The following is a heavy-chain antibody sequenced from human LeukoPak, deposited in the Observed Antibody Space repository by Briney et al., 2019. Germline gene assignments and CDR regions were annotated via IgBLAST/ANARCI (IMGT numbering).Heavy chain of an antibody. V-gene: IGHV3-48*04. D-gene: IGHD3-10*02. CDR1: GFTFSSYT. CDR3: AELGITMIGGV. Sequence: GGSLRLSCAASGFTFSSYTMNWVRQAPGKGLEWVSYISSSGSTIYYADSVKGRFTISRDNAKNSLYLQMNSLRAGDTAVYYCAELGITMIGGVWGKGTTVTISS. CDR2: ISSSGSTI. J-gene: IGHJ6*04.